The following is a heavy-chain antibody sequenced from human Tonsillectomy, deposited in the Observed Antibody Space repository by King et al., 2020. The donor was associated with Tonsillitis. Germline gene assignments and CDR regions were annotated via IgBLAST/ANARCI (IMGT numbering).Heavy chain of an antibody. CDR2: ISYDGSNK. Sequence: VQLVESGGGVVQPGRSLRLSCAASGFTFSSYGMHWVRQAPGKGLEWVAVISYDGSNKYYADSVKGRFTISRDNSKNTLYLQMNSLRAEDTDVYYCAKGVGGSEHDYWGQGTLVTVSS. V-gene: IGHV3-30*18. J-gene: IGHJ4*02. D-gene: IGHD3-10*01. CDR1: GFTFSSYG. CDR3: AKGVGGSEHDY.